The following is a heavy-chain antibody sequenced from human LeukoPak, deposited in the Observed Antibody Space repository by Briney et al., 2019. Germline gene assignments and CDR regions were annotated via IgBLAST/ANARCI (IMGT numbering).Heavy chain of an antibody. CDR2: ISYDGSNK. D-gene: IGHD6-13*01. J-gene: IGHJ4*02. V-gene: IGHV3-30*18. Sequence: GRSPRLSCAASGFTFSNYGMHWVRQAPGRGLEWVALISYDGSNKYFADSVKGRFTISRDNSKNTLYLQMHSLRAEDTAVYYCAKDNVAAAGRYFDYWGQGTLVTVSS. CDR3: AKDNVAAAGRYFDY. CDR1: GFTFSNYG.